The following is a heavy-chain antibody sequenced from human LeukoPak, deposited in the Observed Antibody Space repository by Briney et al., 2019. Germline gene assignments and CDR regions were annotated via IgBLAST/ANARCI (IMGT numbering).Heavy chain of an antibody. CDR1: GGSFSGYY. Sequence: SETLSLTCAVYGGSFSGYYWSWTRQPPGKGLEWIGEINHSGSTNYNPSLKSRVTISVDTSKNQFSLKLSSVTAADTAVYYCAREKTYCSGGSCLRNFVLWGRGTLVTVSS. D-gene: IGHD2-15*01. CDR2: INHSGST. J-gene: IGHJ2*01. CDR3: AREKTYCSGGSCLRNFVL. V-gene: IGHV4-34*01.